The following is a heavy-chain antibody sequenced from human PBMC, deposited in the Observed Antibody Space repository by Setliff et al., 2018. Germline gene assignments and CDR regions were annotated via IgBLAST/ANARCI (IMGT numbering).Heavy chain of an antibody. D-gene: IGHD3-10*01. Sequence: PSVKVSCKASGYTFTTYYMHWVRQAPGQGLEWMGVINPGDGSTTYAQKFQGRVTMTRDTSTSTVYMELSSLRAEDTAVYYCAKNGFGVVALGVNNWFDPWGQGTLVTVSS. J-gene: IGHJ5*02. V-gene: IGHV1-46*01. CDR1: GYTFTTYY. CDR2: INPGDGST. CDR3: AKNGFGVVALGVNNWFDP.